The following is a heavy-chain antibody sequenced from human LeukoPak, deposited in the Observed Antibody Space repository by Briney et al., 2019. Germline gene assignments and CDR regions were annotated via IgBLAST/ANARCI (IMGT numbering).Heavy chain of an antibody. Sequence: GGSLRLSCAASGFTFSSYAMSWVRQAPGKGLEWVSGIIDNGYITYYANSVRGRFTISRDNSKNTLFLQMNSLRAEDTAVYYCAKLGGQEVHNYYVAVWGQGITVTVSS. CDR2: IIDNGYIT. V-gene: IGHV3-23*01. J-gene: IGHJ6*03. CDR1: GFTFSSYA. D-gene: IGHD3-16*01. CDR3: AKLGGQEVHNYYVAV.